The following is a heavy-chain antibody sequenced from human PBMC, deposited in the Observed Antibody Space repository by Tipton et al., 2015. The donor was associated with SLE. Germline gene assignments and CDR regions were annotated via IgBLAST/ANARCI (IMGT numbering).Heavy chain of an antibody. CDR2: ISYSGST. CDR3: ARDEVGAGAFDI. J-gene: IGHJ3*02. V-gene: IGHV4-59*11. Sequence: TLSLTCAVYGGSISSHYWSWIRQPPGKGLEWIGYISYSGSTNYNPSLKSRVTISVDTSKNQFSLKLSSVTAADTAVYYCARDEVGAGAFDIWGQGTMVTVSS. CDR1: GGSISSHY. D-gene: IGHD1-26*01.